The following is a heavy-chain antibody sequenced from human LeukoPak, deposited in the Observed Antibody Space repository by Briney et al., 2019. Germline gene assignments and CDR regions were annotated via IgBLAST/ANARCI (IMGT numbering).Heavy chain of an antibody. J-gene: IGHJ4*02. CDR2: ISSGSRYT. CDR3: AKVIYSNYGYFDY. V-gene: IGHV3-21*04. Sequence: GGSLRLSCAASGFTFSSYSMNWVRQAPGKGLEWVSSISSGSRYTYYADSVKGRFTISRDNSKNTLYLQMNSLRAEDTAVYYCAKVIYSNYGYFDYWGQGTLVTVSS. CDR1: GFTFSSYS. D-gene: IGHD4-11*01.